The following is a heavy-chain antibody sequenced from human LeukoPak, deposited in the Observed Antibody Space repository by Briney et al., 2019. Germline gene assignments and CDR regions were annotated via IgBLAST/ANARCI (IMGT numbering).Heavy chain of an antibody. CDR2: ISGSGGST. J-gene: IGHJ4*02. CDR1: GFTFSSYA. V-gene: IGHV3-23*01. CDR3: AKGLSIAVAGTLSFDY. Sequence: QSGGSLRLSCAASGFTFSSYAMSRVRQAPGKGLEWVSGISGSGGSTHYADSVKGRFTISRDNSKNTLYLQMNSLRDEDTAVYYCAKGLSIAVAGTLSFDYWGQGTLVTVSS. D-gene: IGHD6-19*01.